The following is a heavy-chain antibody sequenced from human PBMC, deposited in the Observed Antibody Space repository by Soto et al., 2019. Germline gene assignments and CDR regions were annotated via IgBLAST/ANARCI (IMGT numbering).Heavy chain of an antibody. D-gene: IGHD5-18*01. J-gene: IGHJ4*02. CDR3: ARVGRGFGIQLWINAY. CDR2: VYYIGST. Sequence: SETLSLTCTVSGDSISSSSYYWGWIRQPPGKGLEWIGSVYYIGSTFYNPSLKSRASISVDTSKNQFSLKLTSVTAADTAVYYWARVGRGFGIQLWINAYGGKGTLVTVPS. V-gene: IGHV4-39*01. CDR1: GDSISSSSYY.